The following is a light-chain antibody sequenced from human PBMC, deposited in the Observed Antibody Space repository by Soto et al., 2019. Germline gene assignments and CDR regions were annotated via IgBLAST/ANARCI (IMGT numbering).Light chain of an antibody. CDR1: QSVSSSY. V-gene: IGKV3-20*01. Sequence: EIVLTQSPGTLSLSPGERATLSCRASQSVSSSYLAWYQQKPGQAPRLLIYGASSMATGIPDRFSGSGSGTDFTLTISRLEPEDFAGYYCQQYGSSQFTFGPGTKVDIK. CDR2: GAS. J-gene: IGKJ3*01. CDR3: QQYGSSQFT.